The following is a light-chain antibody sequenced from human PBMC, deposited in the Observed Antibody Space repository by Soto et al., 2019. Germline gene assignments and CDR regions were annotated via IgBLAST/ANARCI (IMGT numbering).Light chain of an antibody. CDR3: RLYGISPH. V-gene: IGKV3-20*01. CDR1: QSANIY. Sequence: EIVMTQSPASRSVSPGERATLSCRASQSANIYLAWYQQKPGQAPRLLIYASSNRATGIPDRFSGSASGTDFTLTINRLEPEDFAVYYCRLYGISPHFGQGTRLEIK. CDR2: ASS. J-gene: IGKJ5*01.